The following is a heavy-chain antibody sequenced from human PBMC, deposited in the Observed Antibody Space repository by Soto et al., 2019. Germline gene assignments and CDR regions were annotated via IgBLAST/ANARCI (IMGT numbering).Heavy chain of an antibody. CDR3: ARYPQTTVASPLPNP. V-gene: IGHV3-30-3*01. D-gene: IGHD4-17*01. CDR2: ISYDGNNK. J-gene: IGHJ5*02. CDR1: GFTFSSYA. Sequence: ALRLSCAASGFTFSSYAMHWVRQAPGKGLEWVTVISYDGNNKYYADSVEGRFTISRDNSKNTLYLQMNSLRTEDTGVYYCARYPQTTVASPLPNPWGQGTLVTVSS.